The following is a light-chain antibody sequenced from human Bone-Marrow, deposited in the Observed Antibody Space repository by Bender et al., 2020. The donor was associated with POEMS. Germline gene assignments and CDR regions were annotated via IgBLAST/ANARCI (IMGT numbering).Light chain of an antibody. CDR2: DVS. CDR1: SSDVGGYNY. Sequence: QSALTQPASVSGSPGQSITISCTGTSSDVGGYNYVSWYQQQPGKAPRLMIYDVSNRPSGVSYRFSGSKSGNTAFLTISGLQAEDEADYYCCSYAGSSTLIFGGGTKLTVL. V-gene: IGLV2-14*03. J-gene: IGLJ2*01. CDR3: CSYAGSSTLI.